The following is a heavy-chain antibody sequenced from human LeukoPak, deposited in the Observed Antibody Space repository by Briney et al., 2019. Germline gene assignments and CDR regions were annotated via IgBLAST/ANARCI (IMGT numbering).Heavy chain of an antibody. CDR3: AKDHSMVRGVYTPEYFQH. J-gene: IGHJ1*01. Sequence: PGGSLRLSCAASGFTFSSYGMSWVRQAPGKGLEWVSAISGSGGSTYYADSVKGRFTISRDNSKNTLYLQMNSLRAEDTAVYYCAKDHSMVRGVYTPEYFQHWGQGTLVTVSS. D-gene: IGHD3-10*01. CDR2: ISGSGGST. V-gene: IGHV3-23*01. CDR1: GFTFSSYG.